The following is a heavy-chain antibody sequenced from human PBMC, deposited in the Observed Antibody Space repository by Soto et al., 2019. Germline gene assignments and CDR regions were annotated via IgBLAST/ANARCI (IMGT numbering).Heavy chain of an antibody. V-gene: IGHV3-30*18. D-gene: IGHD2-2*01. CDR3: AKDLLGYCSSTSCYVYYYYGMDV. J-gene: IGHJ6*02. CDR1: GFTFSSYG. Sequence: GGSLRLSCAASGFTFSSYGMHWVRQAPGKGLEWVAVISYDGSNKYYADSVKGRFTISRDNSKNTLYLQMNSLRAEDTAVYYCAKDLLGYCSSTSCYVYYYYGMDVWGQGTTVTVSS. CDR2: ISYDGSNK.